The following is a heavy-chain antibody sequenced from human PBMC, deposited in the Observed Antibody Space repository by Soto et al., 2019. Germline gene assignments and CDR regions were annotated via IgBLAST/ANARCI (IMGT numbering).Heavy chain of an antibody. CDR3: TTDSLFNMVLVRFDF. CDR2: IKSKTDGGTT. V-gene: IGHV3-15*07. D-gene: IGHD2-8*01. CDR1: GFPFSSAW. J-gene: IGHJ4*01. Sequence: EVQLVESGGGLVQPGGSLRLSCAASGFPFSSAWINWVRQAPGKGLEWVGRIKSKTDGGTTDFAVPVKGRFAISRDDSKEMVYLQMNSLETDDTAVYYCTTDSLFNMVLVRFDFWGHGTLVTVSS.